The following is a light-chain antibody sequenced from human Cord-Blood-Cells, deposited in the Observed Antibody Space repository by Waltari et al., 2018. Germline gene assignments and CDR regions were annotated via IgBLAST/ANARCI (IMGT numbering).Light chain of an antibody. Sequence: AIRMTQSPSSFSASTGDRVTITCRASQGISSYLAWYQQKPGKAPKLLIYAASTLQSGVPSRVSGSGSGTDFTLTISCLQSEDFATYYCQQSYSTPWTFGQGTKVEIK. CDR3: QQSYSTPWT. J-gene: IGKJ1*01. V-gene: IGKV1-8*01. CDR1: QGISSY. CDR2: AAS.